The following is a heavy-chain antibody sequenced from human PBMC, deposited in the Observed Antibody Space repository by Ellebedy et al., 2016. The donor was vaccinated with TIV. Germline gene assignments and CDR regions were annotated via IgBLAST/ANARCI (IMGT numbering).Heavy chain of an antibody. V-gene: IGHV3-23*01. CDR2: FGGRSTTT. Sequence: GGSLRLXXEASGFTFSSYAMGWLRQAPGKGLEWVSVFGGRSTTTYYADSVKGRFTISRDNSKNTLFLQMNSLRGDDTARYYCAKISPTHRGAFDIWGQGTMVTVSS. CDR3: AKISPTHRGAFDI. CDR1: GFTFSSYA. D-gene: IGHD3-3*02. J-gene: IGHJ3*02.